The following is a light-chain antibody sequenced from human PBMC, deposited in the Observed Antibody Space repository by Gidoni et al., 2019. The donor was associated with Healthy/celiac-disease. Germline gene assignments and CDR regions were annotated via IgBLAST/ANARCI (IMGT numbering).Light chain of an antibody. J-gene: IGKJ4*01. V-gene: IGKV1-12*01. Sequence: DILMTQSPSSVSASLGDRATITCRASQGISSCLAWYQQTPGKAPKLLIYAASSLQSGVPTRFSSSGSGTDFTLTSSRLHPEDLATYYCQQANSFPLTFGGGTKLEIK. CDR2: AAS. CDR1: QGISSC. CDR3: QQANSFPLT.